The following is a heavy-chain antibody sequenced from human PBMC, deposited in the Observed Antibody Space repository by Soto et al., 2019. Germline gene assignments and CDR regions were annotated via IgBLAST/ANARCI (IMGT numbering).Heavy chain of an antibody. Sequence: QVQLQESGPGLVKPSQTLTLTCSVSGGSIYTGGFYWSWARQLPGKLLQWIGYIYYTGAAYYNPALTRRVVISFDPSANQFSLSLTSLTAADTAVYYCASSTFNDNSCDPLGQGRLVNVSS. V-gene: IGHV4-31*03. CDR3: ASSTFNDNSCDP. J-gene: IGHJ5*02. D-gene: IGHD1-1*01. CDR1: GGSIYTGGFY. CDR2: IYYTGAA.